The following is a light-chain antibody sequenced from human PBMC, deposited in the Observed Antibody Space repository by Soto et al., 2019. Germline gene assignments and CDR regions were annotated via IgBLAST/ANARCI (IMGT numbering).Light chain of an antibody. CDR3: GSWDSSLSAYV. CDR2: DDD. CDR1: SSNIGGNS. V-gene: IGLV1-51*01. J-gene: IGLJ1*01. Sequence: QSALTQPPSASAAPGQKVTNSCPGSSSNIGGNSVSWYQQLPGTAPKLLIYDDDKRPSGIPDRFSGSKSGTSATLGITGFRTGDEADYYCGSWDSSLSAYVFGTGTKVTVL.